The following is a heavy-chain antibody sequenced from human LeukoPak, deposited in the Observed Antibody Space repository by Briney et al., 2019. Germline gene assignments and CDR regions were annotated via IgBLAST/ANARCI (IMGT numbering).Heavy chain of an antibody. Sequence: GGSLRLSCAASGFTFSSYGTHWVRQAPGKGLEWVAVIWYDGSNKYYADSVKGRFTISRDNSKNTLYLQMNSLRAEDTAVYYCARGGFRAWYYDILTGPRDYFDYWGQGTLVTVSS. CDR1: GFTFSSYG. CDR2: IWYDGSNK. CDR3: ARGGFRAWYYDILTGPRDYFDY. D-gene: IGHD3-9*01. J-gene: IGHJ4*02. V-gene: IGHV3-33*01.